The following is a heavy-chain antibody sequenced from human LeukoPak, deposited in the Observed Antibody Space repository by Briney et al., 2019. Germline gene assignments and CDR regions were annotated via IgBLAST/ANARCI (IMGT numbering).Heavy chain of an antibody. CDR3: AKDLRSGSGYYYYFDY. J-gene: IGHJ4*02. CDR2: ISGSGGST. D-gene: IGHD3-22*01. CDR1: GFTFSSYA. Sequence: GGSLRLSCAASGFTFSSYAMSWVRQAPGKGLEWVSAISGSGGSTYYADSVKGRFTISRDNSKNTLYLQMNSLRAEDTAVYYCAKDLRSGSGYYYYFDYWGQGTLVTVSS. V-gene: IGHV3-23*01.